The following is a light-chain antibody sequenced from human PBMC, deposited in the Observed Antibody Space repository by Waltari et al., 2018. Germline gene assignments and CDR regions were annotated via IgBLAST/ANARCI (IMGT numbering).Light chain of an antibody. CDR3: ATWDGRVNGVL. J-gene: IGLJ2*01. V-gene: IGLV1-44*01. CDR1: NHNIGSGP. Sequence: QSELTQAPSVSGTPGQRVTISCSGTNHNIGSGPVNWYQQVPGMSPKLLIYSNYQRPSGVPDRFSGSKSGTSASLAISGLQSEDEADYYCATWDGRVNGVLFGGGTKVTVL. CDR2: SNY.